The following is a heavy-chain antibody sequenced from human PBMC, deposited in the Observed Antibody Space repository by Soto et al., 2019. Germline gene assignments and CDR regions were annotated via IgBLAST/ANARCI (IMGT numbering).Heavy chain of an antibody. Sequence: EVQLVESGGGLVQPGGSLRLSCAASGFTFSSYWMSWVRQAPGKGLEWVANIKQDGSEKYYVDFVKGRFTISRDNAKNSLYLQMNSLRAEDTAVYYCARKRYCSGGSCYYFDYWGQGTLVTVSS. CDR1: GFTFSSYW. J-gene: IGHJ4*02. V-gene: IGHV3-7*04. CDR3: ARKRYCSGGSCYYFDY. D-gene: IGHD2-15*01. CDR2: IKQDGSEK.